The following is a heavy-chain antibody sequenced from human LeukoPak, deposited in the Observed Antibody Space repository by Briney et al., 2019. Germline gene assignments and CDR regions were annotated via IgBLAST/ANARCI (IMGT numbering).Heavy chain of an antibody. CDR2: INPNSGGT. Sequence: ASVKVSCKASGYTFTGYYMHWVQQAPGQGLEWMGWINPNSGGTNYAQKFQGRVTMTRDTSISTAYMELSRLRSDDTAVYYCARGSYTASHRRVYYFDYWGQGTLVTVSS. CDR1: GYTFTGYY. CDR3: ARGSYTASHRRVYYFDY. V-gene: IGHV1-2*02. D-gene: IGHD5-18*01. J-gene: IGHJ4*02.